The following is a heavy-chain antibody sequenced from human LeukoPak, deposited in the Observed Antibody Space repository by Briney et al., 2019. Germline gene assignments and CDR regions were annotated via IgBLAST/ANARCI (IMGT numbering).Heavy chain of an antibody. D-gene: IGHD1-26*01. V-gene: IGHV3-73*01. CDR1: GFTFSGSA. J-gene: IGHJ4*02. CDR2: IRSKANSYAT. Sequence: GGSLRLSCAASGFTFSGSAMHWFRQASGKGLEWVGRIRSKANSYATAYAASVKGRFTISRDDSKNTAYLQMNSLKTEDTAVYYCTRHGGAWEDYWGQGTLVTVSS. CDR3: TRHGGAWEDY.